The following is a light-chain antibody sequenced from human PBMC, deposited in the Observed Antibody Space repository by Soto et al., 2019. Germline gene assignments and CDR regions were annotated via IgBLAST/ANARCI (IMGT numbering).Light chain of an antibody. CDR1: HDIGTY. CDR2: DTS. J-gene: IGKJ4*01. V-gene: IGKV1-33*01. Sequence: DVQMTQSPSSLSASVGYRFTITCQASHDIGTYLNWYQHKPGKAPKLLIFDTSHLATGFPARFSGGGSDTYFTFTITNLQPEDFAVYYCQQFDSVPLTFGGGTHVEI. CDR3: QQFDSVPLT.